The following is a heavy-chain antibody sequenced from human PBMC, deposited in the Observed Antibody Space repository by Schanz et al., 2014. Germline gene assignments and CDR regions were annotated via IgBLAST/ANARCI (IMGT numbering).Heavy chain of an antibody. V-gene: IGHV4-39*01. D-gene: IGHD6-19*01. Sequence: QLQMQESGPGLVKPSETLSLTCSVSGDSISSTSYYWGWIRQPPGKGLEWIGSIYYSGSTYYNASLKSRVTISVDTSKNQFSLKLNSVPAADSAVYYCARLWGGWRIPDYWGQGTLVTVSS. CDR3: ARLWGGWRIPDY. CDR2: IYYSGST. J-gene: IGHJ4*02. CDR1: GDSISSTSYY.